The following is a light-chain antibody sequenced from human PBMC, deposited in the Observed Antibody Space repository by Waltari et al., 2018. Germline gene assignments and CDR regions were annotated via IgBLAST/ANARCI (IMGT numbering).Light chain of an antibody. Sequence: QSALTQPASVSGSPGQSITISCTGTNHDVGGYNYVSWYQQYAGQPPKLMLYEVSNRPSGVSNRFSGSKSGNTASLTISGLQAEDEADYYCTSKTGTITYVFGTGTKVTVL. CDR2: EVS. V-gene: IGLV2-14*01. CDR1: NHDVGGYNY. CDR3: TSKTGTITYV. J-gene: IGLJ1*01.